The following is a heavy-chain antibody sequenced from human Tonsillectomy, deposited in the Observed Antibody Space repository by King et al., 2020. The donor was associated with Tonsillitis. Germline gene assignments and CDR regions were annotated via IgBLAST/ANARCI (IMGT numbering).Heavy chain of an antibody. V-gene: IGHV4-34*01. CDR2: INHSGST. Sequence: VQLQQWGAGLLKPSETLSLTCAVYGGSFSGYYWSWIRQPPGKGLEWIGEINHSGSTDYNPSLKSRVTISVDTSKNQFSLKLSSVTAADTAVYYCARGIFGVFIDLYYYGLDVWGQGTTVTVSS. J-gene: IGHJ6*02. D-gene: IGHD3-3*02. CDR1: GGSFSGYY. CDR3: ARGIFGVFIDLYYYGLDV.